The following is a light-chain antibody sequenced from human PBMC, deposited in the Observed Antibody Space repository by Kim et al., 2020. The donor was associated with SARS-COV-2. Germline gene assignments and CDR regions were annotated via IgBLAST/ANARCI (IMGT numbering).Light chain of an antibody. V-gene: IGLV1-40*01. CDR2: GNS. Sequence: TLSRTCNLPNVSADNDLHWYQQRPATAPTRLIYGNSYRPSGVPDRCSGSKSGTSASLAITGLRAEDEADYYGQSFDSSLSGWVFGGGTQLTVL. CDR3: QSFDSSLSGWV. J-gene: IGLJ3*02. CDR1: LPNVSADND.